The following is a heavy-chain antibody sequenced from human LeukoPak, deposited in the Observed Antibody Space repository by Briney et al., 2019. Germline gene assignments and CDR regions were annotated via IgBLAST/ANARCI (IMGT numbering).Heavy chain of an antibody. CDR2: ISAYNGNT. J-gene: IGHJ6*02. Sequence: ASVKVSCKASGYTFTSYGISWVRQAPGQGLEWMGWISAYNGNTNYAQKLQGRVTMTTDTSTSTAYMELRSLRSDDTAVYYCARDGYGDRTYYYYGMDVWGQGTTVTVSS. CDR3: ARDGYGDRTYYYYGMDV. CDR1: GYTFTSYG. V-gene: IGHV1-18*01. D-gene: IGHD4-17*01.